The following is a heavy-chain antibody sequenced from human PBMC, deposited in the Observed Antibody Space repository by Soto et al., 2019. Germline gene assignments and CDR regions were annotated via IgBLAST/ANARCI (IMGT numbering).Heavy chain of an antibody. V-gene: IGHV4-39*02. D-gene: IGHD3-10*01. CDR2: IYYNGAT. CDR3: AIEGRDNGWFGGNY. CDR1: GGSISSSSFY. Sequence: QVQLQESGPGLVKPSETLSLTCTVSGGSISSSSFYWGWVRQPPGKGLEWIGTIYYNGATYYNPSLKSRVTSTVDTSKNQFSLKLTSMAVADTAVYYCAIEGRDNGWFGGNYWGQGTLVTVSS. J-gene: IGHJ4*02.